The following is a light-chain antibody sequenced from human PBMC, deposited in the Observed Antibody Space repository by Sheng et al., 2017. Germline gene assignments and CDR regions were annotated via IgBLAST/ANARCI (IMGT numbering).Light chain of an antibody. J-gene: IGKJ4*01. CDR1: QTINTSF. V-gene: IGKV3-20*01. CDR2: GAS. Sequence: EIVLTRSADTLSLSPGDRATLSCRANQTINTSFFAWYQQKPGQAPRLLIYGASTRATGIPDRFSGSESGTDFTLTISRLEPEDFAVYYCQQYGSSPAPFGGGTKVEIK. CDR3: QQYGSSPAP.